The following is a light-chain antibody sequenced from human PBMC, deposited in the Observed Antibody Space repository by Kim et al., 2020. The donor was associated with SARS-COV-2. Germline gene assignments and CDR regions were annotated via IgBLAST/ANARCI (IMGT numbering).Light chain of an antibody. V-gene: IGKV1-5*03. CDR3: QHYIRFPYT. CDR1: QIINTY. Sequence: SASVGDRVTITCRASQIINTYLAWYQQKPGKAPDLLIYQASSLQIGVPSRFSGSGSGTEFTLTINSLQPDDFATYYCQHYIRFPYTFGQGTKLE. J-gene: IGKJ2*01. CDR2: QAS.